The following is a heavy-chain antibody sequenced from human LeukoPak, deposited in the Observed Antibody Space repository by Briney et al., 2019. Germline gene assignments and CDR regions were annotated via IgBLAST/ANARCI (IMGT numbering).Heavy chain of an antibody. V-gene: IGHV4-61*02. D-gene: IGHD2-2*02. J-gene: IGHJ5*02. Sequence: PSETLSLTCTVSGGSISSGSYYWSWIRQPAGKGLEWIGRIYTSGSTNYNPSLKRRVTISVDTSKNQFSLKLSSVTAADTAVYYCARTSPLYCSSTSCYTGLDWFDPWGQGTLVTVSS. CDR1: GGSISSGSYY. CDR3: ARTSPLYCSSTSCYTGLDWFDP. CDR2: IYTSGST.